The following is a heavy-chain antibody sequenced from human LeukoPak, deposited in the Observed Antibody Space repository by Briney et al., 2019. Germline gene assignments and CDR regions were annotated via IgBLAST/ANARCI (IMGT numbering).Heavy chain of an antibody. CDR3: ARIGKSRLVAGEFDS. D-gene: IGHD2-2*01. Sequence: ASVKVSCKASGYTFTGYYMHWVRQAPGQGLEWMGWINPNSGGTNYAQKFQGRVTMTRDTSISTAYMELSRLRSDDTAVYYCARIGKSRLVAGEFDSWGQGTLVTVSS. J-gene: IGHJ4*02. CDR2: INPNSGGT. V-gene: IGHV1-2*02. CDR1: GYTFTGYY.